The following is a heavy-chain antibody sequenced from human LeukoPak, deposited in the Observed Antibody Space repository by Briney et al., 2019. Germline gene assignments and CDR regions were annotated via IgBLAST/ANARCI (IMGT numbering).Heavy chain of an antibody. J-gene: IGHJ4*02. D-gene: IGHD6-19*01. CDR3: ALLAVASDFDY. CDR1: GFPFSIYE. V-gene: IGHV3-48*03. Sequence: PGGSLRLSCAVSGFPFSIYEMNWVRQAPGKGLEWVSNIGSSGTTIYYADSVKGRFSISRDNAKGSLYLQMNSLRVEDTAVYYCALLAVASDFDYWGQGALVTVSP. CDR2: IGSSGTTI.